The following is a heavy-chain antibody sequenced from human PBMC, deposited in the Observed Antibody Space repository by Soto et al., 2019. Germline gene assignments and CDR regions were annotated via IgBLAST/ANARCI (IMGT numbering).Heavy chain of an antibody. Sequence: EVQLLESGGGLLKPGGSLRLSCAASGFTFSNYAMSWVRLAPGKGLEWVSAISGSGDSTYYADSVKGRFTISRDNSKNTIYLQINSLRAEDTAVYYCAKYWYSSGCHFDYWGQGTLVTVSS. CDR3: AKYWYSSGCHFDY. J-gene: IGHJ4*02. CDR2: ISGSGDST. CDR1: GFTFSNYA. D-gene: IGHD6-19*01. V-gene: IGHV3-23*01.